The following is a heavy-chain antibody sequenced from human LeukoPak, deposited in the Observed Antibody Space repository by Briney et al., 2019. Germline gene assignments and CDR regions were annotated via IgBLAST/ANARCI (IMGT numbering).Heavy chain of an antibody. CDR1: GYTFTGYY. Sequence: ASVKVSCKASGYTFTGYYMHWVRQAPGQGLEWMGWINPNSGGTNYAQKFQGRVTMTRDTSISTAYMELSRLRSDDTAVYYCASTRTAMAHFDYWGQRTLVTVSS. D-gene: IGHD5-18*01. J-gene: IGHJ4*02. CDR3: ASTRTAMAHFDY. V-gene: IGHV1-2*02. CDR2: INPNSGGT.